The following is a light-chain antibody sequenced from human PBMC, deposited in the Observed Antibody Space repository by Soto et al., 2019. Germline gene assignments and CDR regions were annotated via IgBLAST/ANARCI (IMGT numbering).Light chain of an antibody. CDR2: DAS. V-gene: IGKV3-20*01. CDR1: RSVSSSY. CDR3: QQYGSSPPWT. J-gene: IGKJ1*01. Sequence: IVFTQSPGTLSFSPGDRATLSCRASRSVSSSYLAWYQQKPGQAPRLLIYDASTRATGIPDRFSGRGSGTDFTLTISRLEPEDFAVYYCQQYGSSPPWTFGQGTKVDIK.